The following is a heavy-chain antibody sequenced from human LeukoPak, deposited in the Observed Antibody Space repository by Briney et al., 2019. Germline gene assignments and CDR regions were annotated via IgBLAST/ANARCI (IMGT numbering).Heavy chain of an antibody. CDR2: ISSSSSSYI. V-gene: IGHV3-21*04. J-gene: IGHJ4*02. Sequence: PGGSLRLSCAASGFTFSSYSMNWARQAPGKGLEWVSSISSSSSSYIYYADSVKGRFTISRDNSKNTLYLQMNSLRAEDTAVYYCAKEQWELLGIDYWGQGTLVTVSS. D-gene: IGHD1-26*01. CDR3: AKEQWELLGIDY. CDR1: GFTFSSYS.